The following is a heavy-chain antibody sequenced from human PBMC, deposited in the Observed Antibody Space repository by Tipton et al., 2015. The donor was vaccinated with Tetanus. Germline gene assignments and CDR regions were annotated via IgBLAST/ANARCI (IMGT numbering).Heavy chain of an antibody. CDR3: ARGDYSSYYYYYGMDV. CDR1: GGSISSGGYY. D-gene: IGHD2-15*01. Sequence: TLSLTCTVSGGSISSGGYYWSWIRQHPRKGLEWIGYIYYSGSTYYNQSLKSRVTRSVDTSKNQFSLKLSSVTAADTAVYYCARGDYSSYYYYYGMDVWGQGTTVAVSS. J-gene: IGHJ6*02. V-gene: IGHV4-31*03. CDR2: IYYSGST.